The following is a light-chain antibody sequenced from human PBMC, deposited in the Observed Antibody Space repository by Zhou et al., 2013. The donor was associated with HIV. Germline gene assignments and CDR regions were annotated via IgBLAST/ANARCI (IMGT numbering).Light chain of an antibody. J-gene: IGKJ2*01. V-gene: IGKV1-5*03. Sequence: DIQMTQSPSTLSASVGDRVTITCRASQSISSWLAWYQQKPGKAPKLLIYKASSLESGVPSRFSGSGSGTDYTLTISSLQPEDFAPYYCQQFDSYPHTFGQGTKLEIK. CDR3: QQFDSYPHT. CDR2: KAS. CDR1: QSISSW.